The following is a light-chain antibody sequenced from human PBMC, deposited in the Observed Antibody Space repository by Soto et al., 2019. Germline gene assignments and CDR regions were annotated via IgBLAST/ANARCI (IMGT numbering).Light chain of an antibody. V-gene: IGLV2-14*01. J-gene: IGLJ2*01. CDR3: SSYTSISSVV. Sequence: QSALTQPASVSGSPGQSITITYTGTSSDVGGYNYVSWYQQHPGKAPKLMIYEVSNRPSGVSNRFSGSKSGNTASLTISGLQAEDEADYYCSSYTSISSVVFGGGTKVTVL. CDR1: SSDVGGYNY. CDR2: EVS.